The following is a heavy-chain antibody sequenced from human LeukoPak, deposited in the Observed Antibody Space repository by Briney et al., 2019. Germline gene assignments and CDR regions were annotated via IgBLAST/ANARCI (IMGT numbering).Heavy chain of an antibody. CDR3: ARDSYYGSGSSLYNWFDP. CDR1: GYTFTGYY. Sequence: ASVKVSCKASGYTFTGYYMHWVRQAPGQGLEWMGWINPNSGGTNYAQKFQGRVTMTRDTSISTAYMELSSLRSEDTAVYYCARDSYYGSGSSLYNWFDPWGQGTLVTVSS. D-gene: IGHD3-10*01. CDR2: INPNSGGT. J-gene: IGHJ5*02. V-gene: IGHV1-2*02.